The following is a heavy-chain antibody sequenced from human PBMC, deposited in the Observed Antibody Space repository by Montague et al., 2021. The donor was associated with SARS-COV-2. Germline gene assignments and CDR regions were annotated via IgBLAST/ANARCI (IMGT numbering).Heavy chain of an antibody. J-gene: IGHJ6*02. CDR2: IKQDGGEK. CDR1: GFTFSRYW. Sequence: SLRLSCAASGFTFSRYWMSWVRQAPGKGLEWVANIKQDGGEKYYVDSVKGRFTISRDNAKNSLYLQMNSLRAEDTAVYYCARDRTYCSGGSCLYYYYYGMDVWGQGTTVTVSS. D-gene: IGHD2-15*01. CDR3: ARDRTYCSGGSCLYYYYYGMDV. V-gene: IGHV3-7*01.